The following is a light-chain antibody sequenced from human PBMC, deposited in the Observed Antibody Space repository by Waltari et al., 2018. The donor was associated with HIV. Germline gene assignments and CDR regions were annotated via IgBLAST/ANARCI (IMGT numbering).Light chain of an antibody. V-gene: IGLV2-8*01. CDR3: ASHAGSKDV. Sequence: QSALTQPPSASGSPGQSVTISCTGTSSDVGAYNYVSWFQQHPGKAPKLMIYDVTKRPSGVPDRFSGPTSGNKASLTVSGLQAEDEADYYCASHAGSKDVFGGGTRLTVL. J-gene: IGLJ2*01. CDR1: SSDVGAYNY. CDR2: DVT.